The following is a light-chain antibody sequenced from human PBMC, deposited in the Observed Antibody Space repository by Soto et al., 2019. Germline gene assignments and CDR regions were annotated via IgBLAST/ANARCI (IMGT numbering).Light chain of an antibody. Sequence: EIVMTQSPATLSVSPGERATLSCRASQSVSSNLAWYQQKPGQPPRLLIYGASTRATDILARFSGSGSGTEFTLTNSSLQSEDFAVYYCQQYNNCSGTFGQGTKLEIK. CDR3: QQYNNCSGT. CDR2: GAS. J-gene: IGKJ2*01. CDR1: QSVSSN. V-gene: IGKV3-15*01.